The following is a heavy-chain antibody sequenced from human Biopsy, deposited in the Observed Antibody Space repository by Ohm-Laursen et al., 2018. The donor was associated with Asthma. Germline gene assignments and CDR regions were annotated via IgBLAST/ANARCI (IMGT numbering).Heavy chain of an antibody. J-gene: IGHJ6*02. CDR2: ISSSSSTI. CDR3: ARMITIFGVVSRGMDV. Sequence: SLRLSCAASGFTFSSYSMNWVRQAPGKGLEWVSYISSSSSTIYYADSVKGRFTISRDNAKNSLYLQMYSLRDEDTAVYYCARMITIFGVVSRGMDVWGQGTTVTVSS. V-gene: IGHV3-48*02. D-gene: IGHD3-3*01. CDR1: GFTFSSYS.